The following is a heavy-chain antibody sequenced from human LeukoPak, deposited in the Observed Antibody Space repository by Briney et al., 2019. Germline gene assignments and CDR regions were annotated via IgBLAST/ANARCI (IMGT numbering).Heavy chain of an antibody. J-gene: IGHJ4*02. CDR1: GFTVSSNY. CDR2: IYSGGST. CDR3: TTKRGYSYGYAD. Sequence: GGSLRLSCAASGFTVSSNYMSWVGQAPGKGLEWLSVIYSGGSTYYADSVKGRFTISRDNSKSTLYLQMNSLRAEDTAVYYCTTKRGYSYGYADWGQGTLVTVSS. V-gene: IGHV3-66*01. D-gene: IGHD5-18*01.